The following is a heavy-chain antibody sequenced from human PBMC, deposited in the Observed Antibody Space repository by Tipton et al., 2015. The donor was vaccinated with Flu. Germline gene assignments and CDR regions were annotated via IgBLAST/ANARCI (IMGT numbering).Heavy chain of an antibody. V-gene: IGHV4-38-2*01. CDR1: GDSIGIDYY. Sequence: TLSLTCSVSGDSIGIDYYWGWIRQPPGKGLEWLGNIHRSGNTYYNSSLKSRVTISVDTSKNQFSLKLSSVTAADSAVYYCALLATRPGITVPGTHFHNWGQGTLATVSS. D-gene: IGHD6-19*01. CDR3: ALLATRPGITVPGTHFHN. CDR2: IHRSGNT. J-gene: IGHJ1*01.